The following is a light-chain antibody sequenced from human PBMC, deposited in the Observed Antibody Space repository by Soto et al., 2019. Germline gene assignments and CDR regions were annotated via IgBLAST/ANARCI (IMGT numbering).Light chain of an antibody. Sequence: SYELTQPPSVSVAPGKTARITCGGNNIGSNSVHWYQQKPGQAPVLVIYYDSDRPSGIPERFSVSNSGNTATLTISRVEAGDEADDYCQVWDSSSDHVVFGGGTKLTVL. CDR2: YDS. CDR1: NIGSNS. J-gene: IGLJ2*01. CDR3: QVWDSSSDHVV. V-gene: IGLV3-21*04.